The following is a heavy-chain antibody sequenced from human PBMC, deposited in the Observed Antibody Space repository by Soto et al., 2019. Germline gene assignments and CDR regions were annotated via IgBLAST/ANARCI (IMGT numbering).Heavy chain of an antibody. Sequence: ASVKVSCKASGYTFTSYGISWVRQAPGQGLEWMGWISAYNGNTNYAQKLQGRVTMTTDTSTSTAYMELRSLRSDDTAVYYCARDNYPSPIAVAGTGVDYWGQGTPVTVSS. D-gene: IGHD6-19*01. V-gene: IGHV1-18*01. J-gene: IGHJ4*02. CDR3: ARDNYPSPIAVAGTGVDY. CDR2: ISAYNGNT. CDR1: GYTFTSYG.